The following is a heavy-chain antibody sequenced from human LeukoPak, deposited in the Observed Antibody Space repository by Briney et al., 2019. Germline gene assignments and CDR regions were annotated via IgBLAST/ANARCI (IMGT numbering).Heavy chain of an antibody. V-gene: IGHV3-30*02. J-gene: IGHJ4*02. Sequence: PGESLKISCAASGFSDSSSGIHWVRQAPGKGLDWLAFIQYDGRNKYYADSVKGRFTMSRDNSKNTLTMFLQMNSLRVEDTAVYYCAKGGDYALDYWGQGTLVTVSS. CDR1: GFSDSSSG. D-gene: IGHD4-17*01. CDR2: IQYDGRNK. CDR3: AKGGDYALDY.